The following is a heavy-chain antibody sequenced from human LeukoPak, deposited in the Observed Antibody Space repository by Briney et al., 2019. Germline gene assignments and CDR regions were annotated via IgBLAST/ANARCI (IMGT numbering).Heavy chain of an antibody. V-gene: IGHV4-39*07. CDR2: IYHSGST. Sequence: SETLSLTCTVSGGSISSSSYYWGWIRQPPGKGLEWIGEIYHSGSTNYNPSLKSRVTISVDKSKNQFSLKLSSVTAADTAVYYCARDQKSVAGIPYGMGVWGQGTTVTVSS. CDR3: ARDQKSVAGIPYGMGV. D-gene: IGHD6-19*01. CDR1: GGSISSSSYY. J-gene: IGHJ6*02.